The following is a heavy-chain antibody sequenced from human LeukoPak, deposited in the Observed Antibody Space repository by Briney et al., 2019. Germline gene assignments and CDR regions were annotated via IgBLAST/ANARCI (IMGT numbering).Heavy chain of an antibody. V-gene: IGHV1-69*01. J-gene: IGHJ4*02. CDR3: ATRFDYGGNYFDY. CDR1: GGTFSSYA. D-gene: IGHD4-23*01. CDR2: IIPIFGTA. Sequence: SVKVSCKASGGTFSSYAISWVRQAPGQGLEWIGGIIPIFGTANYAQKFQGRVTITADESTSTAYMELSSLRSEDTAVYYCATRFDYGGNYFDYWGQGTLVTVSS.